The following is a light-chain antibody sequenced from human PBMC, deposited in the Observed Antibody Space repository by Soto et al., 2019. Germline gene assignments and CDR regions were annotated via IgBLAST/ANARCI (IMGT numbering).Light chain of an antibody. Sequence: QSALTQPASVSEAPGQSITISCTGTSSDVGGYNYVSWYQQHPGKPPKLMIYDVSNRPSGVSNRFSCSNSGKTASLTISGLQAEDEAYYYCSSYTSSSTQVFGTGTKLTVL. CDR2: DVS. CDR3: SSYTSSSTQV. V-gene: IGLV2-14*01. CDR1: SSDVGGYNY. J-gene: IGLJ1*01.